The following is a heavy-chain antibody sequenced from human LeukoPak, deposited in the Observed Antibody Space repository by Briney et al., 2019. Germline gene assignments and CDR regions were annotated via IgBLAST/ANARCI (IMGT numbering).Heavy chain of an antibody. J-gene: IGHJ4*02. V-gene: IGHV3-23*01. CDR3: AKDYISSGYCLYFDY. CDR2: ISGSGDST. CDR1: GGSISSSSYY. Sequence: ETLSLTCTVSGGSISSSSYYWGWIRQPPGKGLEWVSAISGSGDSTYYADSVKGRFTISRDNSKNTLYLQMNSLRAEDTAVYYCAKDYISSGYCLYFDYWGQGTLVTVSS. D-gene: IGHD3-22*01.